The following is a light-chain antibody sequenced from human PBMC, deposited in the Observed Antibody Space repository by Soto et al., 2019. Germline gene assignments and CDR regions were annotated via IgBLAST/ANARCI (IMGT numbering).Light chain of an antibody. CDR1: TSNIGAGYD. V-gene: IGLV1-40*01. Sequence: QSALTQPPSVSGAPGQSVTFSCTGSTSNIGAGYDVHWYQQLPGTSPKLLIYSNNQRPSGVPDRFSGSKPGTSASLAISGLDADYEADYYCAAWDDSLNGFYVFGTGTKVTVL. J-gene: IGLJ1*01. CDR3: AAWDDSLNGFYV. CDR2: SNN.